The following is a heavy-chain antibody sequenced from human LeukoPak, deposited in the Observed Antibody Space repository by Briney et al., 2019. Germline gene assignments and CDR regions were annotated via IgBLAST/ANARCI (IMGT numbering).Heavy chain of an antibody. D-gene: IGHD6-19*01. CDR1: GGSISSYY. Sequence: LTCTVSGGSISSYYWSWIRQPPGKGLEWVSAISGSGGSTYYADSVKGRFTISRDNSKNTLYLQMNSLRAEDTAVYYCTSWGGIAVGYYMDVWGKGTTVTVSS. CDR2: ISGSGGST. J-gene: IGHJ6*03. CDR3: TSWGGIAVGYYMDV. V-gene: IGHV3-23*01.